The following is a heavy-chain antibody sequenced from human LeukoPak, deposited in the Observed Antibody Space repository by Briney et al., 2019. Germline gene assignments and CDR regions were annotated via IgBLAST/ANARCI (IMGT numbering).Heavy chain of an antibody. D-gene: IGHD2-15*01. CDR2: INSDGSST. J-gene: IGHJ4*02. CDR3: AKIPRWAAHEVRDDY. CDR1: GFTFSSYW. V-gene: IGHV3-74*01. Sequence: PGGSLRLSCAASGFTFSSYWMHWVRQAPGKGLVWVSRINSDGSSTSYADSVKGRFTISRDNAKNTLYLQMNSVRAEDTAVYYCAKIPRWAAHEVRDDYWGQGTLVTVSS.